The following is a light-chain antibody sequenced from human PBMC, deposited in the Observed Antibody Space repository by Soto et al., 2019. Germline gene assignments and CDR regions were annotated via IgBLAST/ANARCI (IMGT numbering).Light chain of an antibody. CDR2: AAY. V-gene: IGKV1-12*01. Sequence: DIQMTQSPSSVSASVGDRVTITCRASQGIAGWLAWYQQKPGKAPRLLIYAAYILQSGVPSRFRGSGSGTEFSLTISSLQAEEFATYYCLQANSFPRRLGEGNKVEIK. CDR3: LQANSFPRR. CDR1: QGIAGW. J-gene: IGKJ1*01.